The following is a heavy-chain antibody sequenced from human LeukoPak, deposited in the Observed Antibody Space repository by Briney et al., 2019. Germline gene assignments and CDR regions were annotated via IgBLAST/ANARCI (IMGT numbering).Heavy chain of an antibody. V-gene: IGHV3-66*01. D-gene: IGHD4-11*01. J-gene: IGHJ6*03. CDR2: IYSGGST. CDR3: ARDRTGQQLISRKEYYYMDV. CDR1: GFTVSSNY. Sequence: GGSLRLSCAASGFTVSSNYMNWVRQAPGKGLEWVSIIYSGGSTYYAASVKGRFTISRDNSKNTLYLQMNSLRAEDTAVYYCARDRTGQQLISRKEYYYMDVWGKGTTVTISS.